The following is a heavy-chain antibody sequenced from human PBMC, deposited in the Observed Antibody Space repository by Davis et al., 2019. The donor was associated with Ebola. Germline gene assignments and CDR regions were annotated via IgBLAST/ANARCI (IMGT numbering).Heavy chain of an antibody. D-gene: IGHD2/OR15-2a*01. CDR3: ARSMTAY. V-gene: IGHV3-74*01. Sequence: HTGGSLRLSCIASGFTTYWMHWVRQAPGKGLEWVALINGDGTSTTYADSVKGRFTFSRDNAKNTLYLQMNSLRVEDTGVYYCARSMTAYWGQGTLVTVSS. CDR2: INGDGTST. J-gene: IGHJ4*02. CDR1: GFTTYW.